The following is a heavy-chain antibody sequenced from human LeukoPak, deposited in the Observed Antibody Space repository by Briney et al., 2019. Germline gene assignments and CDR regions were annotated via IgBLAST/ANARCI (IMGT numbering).Heavy chain of an antibody. CDR1: GGSISSYY. CDR3: AGTYCGGDCYSWVDLYFDY. D-gene: IGHD2-21*02. J-gene: IGHJ4*02. V-gene: IGHV4-59*12. CDR2: IYYSGST. Sequence: SETLSLTCTVSGGSISSYYWSWIRQPPGKGLEWIGYIYYSGSTNYNPSLKSRVTISVDTSKNQFSLKLSSVTAADTAVYYCAGTYCGGDCYSWVDLYFDYWGQGTLVTVSS.